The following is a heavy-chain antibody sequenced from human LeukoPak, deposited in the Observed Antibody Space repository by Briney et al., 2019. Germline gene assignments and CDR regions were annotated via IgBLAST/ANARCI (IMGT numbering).Heavy chain of an antibody. CDR2: ISGSGGST. Sequence: GGSLRLSCAASGFTFSSYAMSWVRQAPGKGLEWVSAISGSGGSTYYADSVKGRFTISRDNSKNTLYLQMDSLRAEDTAVYYCAKAHIVVVPAAQPWFDPWGQGTLVTVSS. V-gene: IGHV3-23*01. CDR3: AKAHIVVVPAAQPWFDP. D-gene: IGHD2-2*01. J-gene: IGHJ5*02. CDR1: GFTFSSYA.